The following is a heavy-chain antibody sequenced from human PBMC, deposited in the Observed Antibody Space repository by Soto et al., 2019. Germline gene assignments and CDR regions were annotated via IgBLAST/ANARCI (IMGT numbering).Heavy chain of an antibody. V-gene: IGHV3-33*01. D-gene: IGHD2-2*01. CDR2: IWYAGSNK. Sequence: QVQLVESGGGVVQPGRSLRLSCAASGFNFRSYGMHWVRQAPGKGLECVAVIWYAGSNKYYADSVKGRFTISRDNSKNTLYLQMNSLRAEYTAVYYCARDSTGYCSSTSCYRGFDYWGQGTLVTVSS. CDR3: ARDSTGYCSSTSCYRGFDY. J-gene: IGHJ4*02. CDR1: GFNFRSYG.